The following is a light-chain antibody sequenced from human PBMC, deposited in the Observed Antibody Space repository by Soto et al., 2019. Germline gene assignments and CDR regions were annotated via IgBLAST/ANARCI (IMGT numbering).Light chain of an antibody. CDR1: QSLLHSNGYNY. Sequence: DLVMTQSPLSLPVTPGEPASISCRSSQSLLHSNGYNYLDWYLQKPGQSPQLLIYLGSNRASEVPDRLSGRRSGTDFTLNISRVEAEDVGVYYCMQALQTPRTFGQGTKVEIK. CDR3: MQALQTPRT. V-gene: IGKV2-28*01. CDR2: LGS. J-gene: IGKJ1*01.